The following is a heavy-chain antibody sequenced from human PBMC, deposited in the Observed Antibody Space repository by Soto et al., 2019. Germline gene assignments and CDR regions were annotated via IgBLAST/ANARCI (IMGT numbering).Heavy chain of an antibody. V-gene: IGHV4-59*01. CDR2: IYYTGKT. D-gene: IGHD3-9*01. Sequence: QVQLQESGPGLVKPSETLSLTCSVSGDSLTSYYWTWVRQPPGKGLEWIGYIYYTGKTNYNPSLKIRVTISMDLSKNHFSLELRSLTAADTAVYYCARIILTGYYGLEPWGQGTLVIVSA. J-gene: IGHJ5*02. CDR1: GDSLTSYY. CDR3: ARIILTGYYGLEP.